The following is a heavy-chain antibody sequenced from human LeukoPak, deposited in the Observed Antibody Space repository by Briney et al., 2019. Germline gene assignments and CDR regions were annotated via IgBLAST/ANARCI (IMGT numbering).Heavy chain of an antibody. CDR3: ARHNLPAAGTGRSYFDY. D-gene: IGHD6-13*01. CDR2: IYSSGST. CDR1: GGSISSGNYY. V-gene: IGHV4-61*02. Sequence: SETLSLTCTVSGGSISSGNYYWSWIRQPAGKGLEWIGRIYSSGSTNYNPSLKSRVTISLDTSKNQFSLKLTSVTAADTAVYYCARHNLPAAGTGRSYFDYWGQGTQVTVSS. J-gene: IGHJ4*02.